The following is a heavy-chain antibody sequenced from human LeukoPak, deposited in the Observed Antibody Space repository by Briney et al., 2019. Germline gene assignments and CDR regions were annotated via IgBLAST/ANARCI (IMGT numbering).Heavy chain of an antibody. Sequence: SETLSLTCSVSGGSVRNYHLNWIRQPPGEGLEWIGYVYYTGCSNSHPSLKSRVTMFVDTPKNQLSLRLTAVYALEPAVYYCARGAYASAWYAFDIWGPGTGVSVTS. CDR1: GGSVRNYH. CDR3: ARGAYASAWYAFDI. J-gene: IGHJ3*02. D-gene: IGHD6-19*01. CDR2: VYYTGCS. V-gene: IGHV4-59*02.